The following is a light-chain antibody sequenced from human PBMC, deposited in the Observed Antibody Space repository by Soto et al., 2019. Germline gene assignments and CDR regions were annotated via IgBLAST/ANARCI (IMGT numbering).Light chain of an antibody. CDR2: DVS. J-gene: IGLJ1*01. CDR1: SSDVGDYNY. V-gene: IGLV2-14*01. Sequence: QSALTQPASVSGSPGQSITISCTGTSSDVGDYNYVSWYQQHPGKAPKLMLYDVSNRPSGISNRFSGSKSGNTASLTISGLQDEDDDDYYCSSSTSSSTLFGTGTKVTVL. CDR3: SSSTSSSTL.